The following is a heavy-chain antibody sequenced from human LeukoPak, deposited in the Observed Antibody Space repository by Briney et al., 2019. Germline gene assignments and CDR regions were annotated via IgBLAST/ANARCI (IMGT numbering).Heavy chain of an antibody. Sequence: QPGGSLRLSCAALGFPFSTYWITWVRQAPGKGLEWVANIKNDGSEKYYVDSVKGRFTISRDNVENSLFLQMNSLRVEDTAIYYCTRDSGLTGYDLLDYWGQGTLVTVSS. D-gene: IGHD5-12*01. CDR3: TRDSGLTGYDLLDY. J-gene: IGHJ4*02. V-gene: IGHV3-7*01. CDR2: IKNDGSEK. CDR1: GFPFSTYW.